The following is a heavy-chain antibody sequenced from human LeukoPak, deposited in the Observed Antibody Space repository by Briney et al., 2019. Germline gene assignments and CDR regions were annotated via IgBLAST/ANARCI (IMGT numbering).Heavy chain of an antibody. CDR2: ISYDGNNK. J-gene: IGHJ4*02. CDR3: ARARRSIAAAGTGTDPFDY. V-gene: IGHV3-30-3*01. D-gene: IGHD6-13*01. Sequence: PGGSLRLSCAASGFTFRTYAMHWVRQAPGKGLEWVAVISYDGNNKEYADSVKGRFTISRDNAKNSLYLQMNSLRAEDTAVYYCARARRSIAAAGTGTDPFDYWGQGTLVTVSS. CDR1: GFTFRTYA.